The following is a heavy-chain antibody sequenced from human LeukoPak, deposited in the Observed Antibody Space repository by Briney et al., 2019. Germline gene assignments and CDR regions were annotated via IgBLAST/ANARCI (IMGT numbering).Heavy chain of an antibody. CDR3: ARDKPAGTTRY. CDR1: GYTFTTYA. J-gene: IGHJ4*02. CDR2: IIPIFGTA. V-gene: IGHV1-69*13. Sequence: GASVKVSCKASGYTFTTYAVNWVRQAPGQGLEWMGGIIPIFGTANYAQKFQGRVTITADESTSTAYMELSSLRSEDTAVYYCARDKPAGTTRYWGQGTLVTVSS. D-gene: IGHD1-1*01.